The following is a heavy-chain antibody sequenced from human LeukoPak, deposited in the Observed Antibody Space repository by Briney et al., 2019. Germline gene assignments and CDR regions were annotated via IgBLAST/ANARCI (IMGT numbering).Heavy chain of an antibody. V-gene: IGHV4-31*03. J-gene: IGHJ5*02. CDR1: SGSLSIGNYF. Sequence: SRTLSLTCTVSSGSLSIGNYFWTWIRQHPGKGLEWIGEINHSGSTNYNPSLKSRVTISVDTSKNQFSLKLRSVTAADTAIYYCARESASPGMNWFDPWGQGTLVTVSS. CDR2: INHSGST. CDR3: ARESASPGMNWFDP.